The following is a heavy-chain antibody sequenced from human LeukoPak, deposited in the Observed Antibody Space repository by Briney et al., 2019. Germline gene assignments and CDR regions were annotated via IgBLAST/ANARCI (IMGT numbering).Heavy chain of an antibody. D-gene: IGHD4-11*01. Sequence: ASVKVSCKASGYTFISYGIIWVRQAPGQGLEWMGWISTYNGNTNYAQKFRGRVTMTTDTSTGTAYMELRSLRSDDTAVYYCARADLTFYSDYVSPVDFWGQGTLVTVSS. CDR1: GYTFISYG. CDR3: ARADLTFYSDYVSPVDF. J-gene: IGHJ4*02. V-gene: IGHV1-18*01. CDR2: ISTYNGNT.